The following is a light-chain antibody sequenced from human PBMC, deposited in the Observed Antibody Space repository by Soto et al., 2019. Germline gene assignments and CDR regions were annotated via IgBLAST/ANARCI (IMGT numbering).Light chain of an antibody. CDR2: DAS. CDR1: QSVSSK. CDR3: QQRTNWPPIT. V-gene: IGKV3-11*01. J-gene: IGKJ5*01. Sequence: EIVFTQSPATLSLSPAERATLSCRASQSVSSKLAWYQQKPGQAPRLLIYDASNRATGIPARFSGSGSGTDFTLTISSLEPEDFAVYYCQQRTNWPPITFGQGTRLEIK.